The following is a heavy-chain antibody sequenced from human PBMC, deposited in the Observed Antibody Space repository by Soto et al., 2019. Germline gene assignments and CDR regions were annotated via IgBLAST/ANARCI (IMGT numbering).Heavy chain of an antibody. CDR3: ARGSYDYGDYDPSVEKLDQ. J-gene: IGHJ4*02. V-gene: IGHV1-18*04. D-gene: IGHD4-17*01. Sequence: ASVKVSCKTSGYSFTSYGISWVRQAPGQGLEWMGWLSGYNGNTNYAQRLQGRVTLTTDTSATTAYMELRSLRSDDTAVYYCARGSYDYGDYDPSVEKLDQRGQGNLVTVSS. CDR2: LSGYNGNT. CDR1: GYSFTSYG.